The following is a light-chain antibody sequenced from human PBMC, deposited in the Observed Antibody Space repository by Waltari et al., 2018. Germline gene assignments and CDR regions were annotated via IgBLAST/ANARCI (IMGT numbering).Light chain of an antibody. Sequence: QLVVTQSPSASASLGASVKLTCTLSSGHSTYAVAWPQQQPEKGPRFLMKVSSDGSHTKGDGIPDRFSGSSSGAERYLTISSLQSEDEADYYCQTWGTGIRVFGGGTKLTVL. CDR1: SGHSTYA. CDR2: VSSDGSH. J-gene: IGLJ2*01. V-gene: IGLV4-69*01. CDR3: QTWGTGIRV.